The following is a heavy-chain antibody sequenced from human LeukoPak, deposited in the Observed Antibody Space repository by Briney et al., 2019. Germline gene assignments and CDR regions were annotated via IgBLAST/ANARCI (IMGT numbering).Heavy chain of an antibody. CDR1: GYSFHPYG. D-gene: IGHD2-2*01. J-gene: IGHJ6*03. V-gene: IGHV1-18*01. CDR3: ASPAKGAYYYYYMDV. Sequence: ASVQVSCKTSGYSFHPYGLTWVRQAPGQGLEWMGWISTYNGNTNYAQKFQGRVSMTTDTSTNTAYLELRGLRSNDTAVYFCASPAKGAYYYYYMDVWGKGTTVTVSS. CDR2: ISTYNGNT.